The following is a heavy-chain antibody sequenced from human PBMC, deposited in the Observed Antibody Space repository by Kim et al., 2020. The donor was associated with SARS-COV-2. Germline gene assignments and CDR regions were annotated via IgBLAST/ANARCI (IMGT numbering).Heavy chain of an antibody. D-gene: IGHD3-10*01. Sequence: GGSLRLSCAASGLTFSGSAMHWVRHAPGKGLEWVGRIRSKANSYATAYSAPVKGRFTIYRDDSKTTAYLQLNSLKTDDTAFYYWTRVPVTALFSWDAFD. CDR2: IRSKANSYAT. CDR1: GLTFSGSA. CDR3: TRVPVTALFSWDAFD. J-gene: IGHJ3*02. V-gene: IGHV3-73*01.